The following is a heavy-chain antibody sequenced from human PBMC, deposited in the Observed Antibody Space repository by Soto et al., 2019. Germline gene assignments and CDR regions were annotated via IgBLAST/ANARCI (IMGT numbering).Heavy chain of an antibody. J-gene: IGHJ5*02. CDR1: GDSISSSSQY. CDR3: ARHWIAGSSIP. CDR2: IHYSGTS. D-gene: IGHD2-21*01. V-gene: IGHV4-39*01. Sequence: SETLSLTCSVSGDSISSSSQYWGWIRQPPGKGLEWIGSIHYSGTSYYNPSLKSRVTIFADTSKNQLSLKLSSVTAADTAVYYCARHWIAGSSIPWGQGTLVTVSS.